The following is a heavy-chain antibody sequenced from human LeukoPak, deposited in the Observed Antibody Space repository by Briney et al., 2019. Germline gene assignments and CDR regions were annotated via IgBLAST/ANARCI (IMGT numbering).Heavy chain of an antibody. CDR3: AKEAGWVPAARRGKNWFDP. J-gene: IGHJ5*02. CDR2: IRYDGSNK. V-gene: IGHV3-30*02. Sequence: GGSLRLSCAASGFTFSSYGMHWVRQAPGKGLEWVAFIRYDGSNKYYADSVKGRFTISRDNSKNTLYLQMNSLRAEDTAVYYCAKEAGWVPAARRGKNWFDPWGQGTLVTVSS. CDR1: GFTFSSYG. D-gene: IGHD2-2*01.